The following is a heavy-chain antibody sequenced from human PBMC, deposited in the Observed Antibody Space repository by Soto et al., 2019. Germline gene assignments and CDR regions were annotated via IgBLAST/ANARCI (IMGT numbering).Heavy chain of an antibody. CDR3: AKTYSSGWYFDY. CDR2: ISYDGSNK. Sequence: QVQLVESGGGVVQPGRSLRLSCAASGFTFSSYGMHWVRQAPGKGLEWVAVISYDGSNKYYADSVKGRFTISRDNSKNTLYLQMNSLRAEDTAAYYCAKTYSSGWYFDYWGQGTLITVSS. J-gene: IGHJ4*02. V-gene: IGHV3-30*18. D-gene: IGHD6-19*01. CDR1: GFTFSSYG.